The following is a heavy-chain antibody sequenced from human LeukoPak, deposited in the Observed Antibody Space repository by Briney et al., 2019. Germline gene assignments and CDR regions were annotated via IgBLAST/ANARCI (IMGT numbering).Heavy chain of an antibody. J-gene: IGHJ1*01. CDR2: IYPANSDT. Sequence: GESLKISCKASGYSFTSYWIGWVRQMPGEGLEWMAIIYPANSDTRYSPSFQGQVTISADKSISTAYLQWSSLKASDTAMYYCASPACRRTSCYLYFQHWGQGTLVTVSS. CDR1: GYSFTSYW. D-gene: IGHD2-2*01. CDR3: ASPACRRTSCYLYFQH. V-gene: IGHV5-51*01.